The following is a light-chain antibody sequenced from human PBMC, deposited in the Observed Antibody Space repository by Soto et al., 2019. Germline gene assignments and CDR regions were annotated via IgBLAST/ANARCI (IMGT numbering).Light chain of an antibody. CDR1: QSLNSFY. CDR3: QQSDISPRT. V-gene: IGKV3-20*01. CDR2: GSS. Sequence: EIVLTQSPGTLSLSPGERATLSCRASQSLNSFYLAWYQQKPGQAPRLLIYGSSNRATGIPDRFSGSGSGTAFTLIISRLDPEDFAVYYCQQSDISPRTFGQGTKVEVK. J-gene: IGKJ1*01.